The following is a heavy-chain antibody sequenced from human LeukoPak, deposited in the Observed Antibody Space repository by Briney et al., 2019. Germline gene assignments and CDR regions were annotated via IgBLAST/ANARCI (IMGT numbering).Heavy chain of an antibody. CDR3: ARRAAALDH. CDR2: FHHSGNT. D-gene: IGHD6-13*01. CDR1: GASISRYY. J-gene: IGHJ4*02. Sequence: SETLSLTCTVSGASISRYYWSWIRQPPGKGLEWIGYFHHSGNTNYNPSLSSRITMSVDTSKNQLSLKLNSVTAADTAIYYCARRAAALDHWGQGTLVTVSS. V-gene: IGHV4-59*08.